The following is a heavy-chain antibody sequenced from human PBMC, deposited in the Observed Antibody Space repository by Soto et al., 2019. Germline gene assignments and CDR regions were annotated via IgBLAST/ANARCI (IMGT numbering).Heavy chain of an antibody. CDR2: ISYDGSNK. CDR3: AKDGTPVVSGSSWPHYGIDA. D-gene: IGHD1-26*01. V-gene: IGHV3-30*18. CDR1: GFTFSSYG. Sequence: AGGSLRLSCAASGFTFSSYGMHWVRQAPGKGLEWVAVISYDGSNKYYADSVKGRFTISRDNSKNTLYLQMNSLRAEDTAVYYCAKDGTPVVSGSSWPHYGIDAWGQGTTDT. J-gene: IGHJ6*02.